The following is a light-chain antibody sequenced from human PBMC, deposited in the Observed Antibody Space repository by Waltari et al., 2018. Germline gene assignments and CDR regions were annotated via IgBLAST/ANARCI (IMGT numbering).Light chain of an antibody. CDR3: CSYGGSSWV. CDR1: SSDVGGYDY. V-gene: IGLV2-11*01. J-gene: IGLJ3*02. Sequence: QSALTQPRSVSGSPGQSVTISCTGTSSDVGGYDYVSWYQHLPGKAPKLIIYDVTKCPSGVPVRFSGSNSGNTASLTISVLLGEDEADYYCCSYGGSSWVFGGGTKLTVL. CDR2: DVT.